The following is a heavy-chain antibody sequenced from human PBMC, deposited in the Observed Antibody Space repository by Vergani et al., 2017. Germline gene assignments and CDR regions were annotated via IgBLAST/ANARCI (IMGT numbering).Heavy chain of an antibody. J-gene: IGHJ6*02. CDR3: ASAYGPYYYDGMDV. CDR1: GYTFTSYA. D-gene: IGHD3-10*01. V-gene: IGHV7-4-1*02. CDR2: INTNTGNP. Sequence: QVQLVQSGSELKKPGASVKVSCKASGYTFTSYAMNWVRQAPGQGLDWMGWINTNTGNPTYAQGFTGRVVFSLDTSVSPAYLQISSLKAEDTAVYYCASAYGPYYYDGMDVWGQGTTVTVSS.